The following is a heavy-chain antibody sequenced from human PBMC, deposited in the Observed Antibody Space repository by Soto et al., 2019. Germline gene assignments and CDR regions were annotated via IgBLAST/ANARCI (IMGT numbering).Heavy chain of an antibody. Sequence: QVQLQESCPGLVKPSQTLSLTCTVSSGSISSGGYYWSWIRQHPGKGLEWIGYIYYSGSTYYNPSLKSRVTISVDTSKNQFSLKLSSVTAADTAVYYCARGGRRSPSMDVWGQGTTVTVSS. J-gene: IGHJ6*02. V-gene: IGHV4-31*03. CDR1: SGSISSGGYY. CDR2: IYYSGST. CDR3: ARGGRRSPSMDV.